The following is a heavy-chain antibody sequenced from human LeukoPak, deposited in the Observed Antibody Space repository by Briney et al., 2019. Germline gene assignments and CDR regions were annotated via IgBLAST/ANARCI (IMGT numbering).Heavy chain of an antibody. Sequence: TGGSLRLSCAASGFTFSSYAMSWVRQAPGQGLEWVSAISGSGGSSYYADSVKGRFTISRDNSKNTLYLQMNSLRAEDTAVYYCANSWRIAARLGYWGQGTLVTVSS. V-gene: IGHV3-23*01. D-gene: IGHD6-6*01. J-gene: IGHJ4*02. CDR1: GFTFSSYA. CDR3: ANSWRIAARLGY. CDR2: ISGSGGSS.